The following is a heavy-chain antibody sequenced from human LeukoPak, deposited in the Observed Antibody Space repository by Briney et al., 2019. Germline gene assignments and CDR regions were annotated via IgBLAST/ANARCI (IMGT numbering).Heavy chain of an antibody. D-gene: IGHD5-18*01. J-gene: IGHJ4*02. Sequence: GGSLRLSCAVSGFTFTAYGMHWVRQAPGKGLEWVAVIWYDGNNIYYADSVKGRFTISRDNSKNTLYLQMNSLRAEDTAVYYCASGTGMVTDYWGQGSLVTVSS. CDR3: ASGTGMVTDY. CDR1: GFTFTAYG. CDR2: IWYDGNNI. V-gene: IGHV3-33*01.